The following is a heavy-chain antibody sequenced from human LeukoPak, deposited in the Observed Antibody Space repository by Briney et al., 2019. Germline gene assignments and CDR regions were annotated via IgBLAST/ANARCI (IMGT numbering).Heavy chain of an antibody. J-gene: IGHJ4*02. Sequence: GASVKVSCKAFGFSLTNNYMHWVRQAPGQGLEWMGYMRPTDAYTGYAPKFQGRVTVTRDTSTNTLYMELSSLGSDDTAVYYCVREGAVALKHSDLWGQGTLLTVSS. CDR2: MRPTDAYT. CDR1: GFSLTNNY. D-gene: IGHD6-19*01. CDR3: VREGAVALKHSDL. V-gene: IGHV1-46*01.